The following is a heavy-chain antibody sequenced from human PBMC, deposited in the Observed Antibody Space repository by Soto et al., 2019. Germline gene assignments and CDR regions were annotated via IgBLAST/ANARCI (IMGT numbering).Heavy chain of an antibody. CDR1: GFTFSNAW. J-gene: IGHJ4*02. CDR3: TTNYYYDSSGLTKDFDY. V-gene: IGHV3-15*07. Sequence: GGSLRLSCAASGFTFSNAWMNWVRQAPGKGLEWVGRIKSKTDGGTTDYAAPVKGRFTISRDDSKNTLYLQMNSLKTEDTAVYYCTTNYYYDSSGLTKDFDYWGQGTLVTVSS. D-gene: IGHD3-22*01. CDR2: IKSKTDGGTT.